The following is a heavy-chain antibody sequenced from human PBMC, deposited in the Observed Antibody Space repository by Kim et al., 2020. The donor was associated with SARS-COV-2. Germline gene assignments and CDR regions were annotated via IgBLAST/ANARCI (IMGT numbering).Heavy chain of an antibody. Sequence: ASVKVSCKASGYTFTGYYMHWVRQAPGQGLEWMGRINPNSGGTNYAQKFQGRVTMTRDTSISTAYMELSRLRSDDTAVYYCARGFWGGYYTGWGLKNYYGMDVWGQGTTVTVSS. D-gene: IGHD3-3*01. CDR3: ARGFWGGYYTGWGLKNYYGMDV. V-gene: IGHV1-2*06. J-gene: IGHJ6*02. CDR1: GYTFTGYY. CDR2: INPNSGGT.